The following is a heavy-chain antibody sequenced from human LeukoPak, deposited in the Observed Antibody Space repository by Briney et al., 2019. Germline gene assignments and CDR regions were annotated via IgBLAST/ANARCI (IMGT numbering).Heavy chain of an antibody. CDR1: GGSINTYY. J-gene: IGHJ4*02. D-gene: IGHD6-19*01. CDR2: IYSSGTT. V-gene: IGHV4-59*08. CDR3: ARHGSGWFFDY. Sequence: PSETLSLTCTVSGGSINTYYWGWIRQSPGKGLEWIGYIYSSGTTNYNPSLKSRVTMSIDTSENQFSLKLSSVTAADTALYYCARHGSGWFFDYWGRGALVTVSS.